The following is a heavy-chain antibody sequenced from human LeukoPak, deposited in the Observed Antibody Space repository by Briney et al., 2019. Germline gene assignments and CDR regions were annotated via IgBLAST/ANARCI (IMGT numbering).Heavy chain of an antibody. CDR3: ARGGPSWWYGFDK. CDR1: GGSVSRVSLY. V-gene: IGHV4-61*01. D-gene: IGHD2-15*01. J-gene: IGHJ3*02. Sequence: PSETLSLTCTVSGGSVSRVSLYWAWLRQSPGKGLEWIGYVYYTGSTNYNPSLKSRVSISIDTSKNQFSLKLNSVTAADTAVYYCARGGPSWWYGFDKWGQGTMVTVSS. CDR2: VYYTGST.